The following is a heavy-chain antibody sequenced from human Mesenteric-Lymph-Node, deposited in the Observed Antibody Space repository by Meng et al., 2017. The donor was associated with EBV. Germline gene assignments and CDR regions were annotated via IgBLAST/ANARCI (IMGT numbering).Heavy chain of an antibody. CDR1: GGSFSGYS. V-gene: IGHV4-34*01. Sequence: VQLQQWGAGLLKPSETLSITCVIYGGSFSGYSWNWIRQAPGKGLEWIGKIHHSETADYNPSLEDRVIISADTSKNQFSLKLTSVTAADTAVYYCARQGYCRTTTCSTWFDPWGQGTLVTVSS. J-gene: IGHJ5*02. CDR3: ARQGYCRTTTCSTWFDP. D-gene: IGHD2-2*01. CDR2: IHHSETA.